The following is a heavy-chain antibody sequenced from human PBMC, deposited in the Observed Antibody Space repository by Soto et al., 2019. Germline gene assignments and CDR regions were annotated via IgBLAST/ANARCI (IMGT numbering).Heavy chain of an antibody. V-gene: IGHV5-10-1*01. CDR2: IDPSDSYT. Sequence: PGESLKISFKGSGYSFTSYWISWVRPMPGKGLGWMGRIDPSDSYTHYSPSFQCHVTISAHNYISTAYLQLSSLQASDTAVYYCARQEQQWGRAAFDVWGQGTMVTVSS. J-gene: IGHJ3*01. CDR3: ARQEQQWGRAAFDV. CDR1: GYSFTSYW. D-gene: IGHD6-13*01.